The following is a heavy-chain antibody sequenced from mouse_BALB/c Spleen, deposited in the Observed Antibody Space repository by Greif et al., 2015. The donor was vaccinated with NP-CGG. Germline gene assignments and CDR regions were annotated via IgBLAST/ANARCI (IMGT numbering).Heavy chain of an antibody. J-gene: IGHJ2*01. V-gene: IGHV1S132*01. Sequence: LVESGAELVKPGASVKLSCKTSGYTFTSYWIQWVKQRPGQGLGWIGEIFPGTGTTYYNEKFKGKATLTIDTSSSTAYMQLSSLTSEDSAVYFCARRWDVTRYFDYWGQGTTLTVSS. D-gene: IGHD4-1*01. CDR2: IFPGTGTT. CDR3: ARRWDVTRYFDY. CDR1: GYTFTSYW.